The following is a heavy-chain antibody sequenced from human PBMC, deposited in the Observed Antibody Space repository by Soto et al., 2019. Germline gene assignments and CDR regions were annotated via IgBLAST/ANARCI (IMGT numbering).Heavy chain of an antibody. CDR3: ARYRREAVAGYTLDN. J-gene: IGHJ4*02. V-gene: IGHV4-59*01. Sequence: SATLSLTCTVSDGSISNFYWSWIRQPPGKGLEWIGYIFSSGNTNYNPSLKSRVSISVDTSKSQFSLKVNSMTAADTAVYYCARYRREAVAGYTLDNWGQGILVTVSS. D-gene: IGHD6-13*01. CDR2: IFSSGNT. CDR1: DGSISNFY.